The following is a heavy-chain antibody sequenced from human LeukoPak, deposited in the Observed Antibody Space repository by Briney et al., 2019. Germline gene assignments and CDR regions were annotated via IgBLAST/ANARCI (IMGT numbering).Heavy chain of an antibody. CDR2: IIPILGIA. CDR3: ARGLYITGTTVLIY. D-gene: IGHD1-20*01. CDR1: GYTFTSYA. Sequence: SVKVSCKASGYTFTSYAISWVRQAPGQGLEWMGRIIPILGIANYAQKFQGRVTITADKSTSTAYMELSSLRSEDTAVYYCARGLYITGTTVLIYWGQGTLVTVSS. J-gene: IGHJ4*02. V-gene: IGHV1-69*04.